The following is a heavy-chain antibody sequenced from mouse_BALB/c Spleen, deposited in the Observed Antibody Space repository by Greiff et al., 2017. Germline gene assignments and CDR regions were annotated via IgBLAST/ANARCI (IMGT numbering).Heavy chain of an antibody. J-gene: IGHJ3*01. V-gene: IGHV14-3*02. CDR3: ARGITTGFAY. Sequence: VPLQPFGAELVKPGASVKFSFTASGFPITDNYMDWVKQRPEKGLEWIGRIYPANGNTKYDPKFQGKATITAETSSNTAYLQLSSLTSEETAVYYCARGITTGFAYWGQGTLVTVSA. CDR1: GFPITDNY. CDR2: IYPANGNT. D-gene: IGHD2-4*01.